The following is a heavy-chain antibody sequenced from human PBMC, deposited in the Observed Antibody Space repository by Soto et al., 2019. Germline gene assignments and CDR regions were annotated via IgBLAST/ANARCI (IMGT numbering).Heavy chain of an antibody. J-gene: IGHJ5*02. Sequence: PSETLSLTCTVSGGSISSSSYYWGWIRQPPGKGLEWIGSIYYSGSTYYNPSLKSRVTISVDTSKNQFSLKLSSVTAADTAVYYCARRVGIVVVPAAIFWFDPWGQGTLVTVSS. V-gene: IGHV4-39*01. D-gene: IGHD2-2*01. CDR3: ARRVGIVVVPAAIFWFDP. CDR1: GGSISSSSYY. CDR2: IYYSGST.